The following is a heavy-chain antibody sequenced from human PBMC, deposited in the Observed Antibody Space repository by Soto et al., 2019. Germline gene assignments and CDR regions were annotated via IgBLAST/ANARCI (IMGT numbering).Heavy chain of an antibody. D-gene: IGHD6-13*01. V-gene: IGHV3-30*03. Sequence: QVQLVESGGGVVQPGRSLRLSCAASGFTFSSYGMHWVRQAPGRGLEWVAVISYDGSNKYYADSVKGRFTISRDNSKNTLYLQMNSLRAEDTAVYYCARFAAAGRRETPGDYWGQGTLVTVSS. CDR3: ARFAAAGRRETPGDY. CDR1: GFTFSSYG. CDR2: ISYDGSNK. J-gene: IGHJ4*02.